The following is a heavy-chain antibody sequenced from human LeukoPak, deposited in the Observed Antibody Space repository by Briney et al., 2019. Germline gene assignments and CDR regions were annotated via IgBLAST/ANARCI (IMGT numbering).Heavy chain of an antibody. D-gene: IGHD6-19*01. J-gene: IGHJ3*02. Sequence: GASVKVTCKASGYTFTGYYMHWVRQAPGQGLEWMGWINPNSGGTNYAQKFQGRVTMTRDTSISTAYMELSRLRSDETAVYYCASSVAAPGDAFDIWGQGTMVTVSS. CDR3: ASSVAAPGDAFDI. CDR2: INPNSGGT. V-gene: IGHV1-2*02. CDR1: GYTFTGYY.